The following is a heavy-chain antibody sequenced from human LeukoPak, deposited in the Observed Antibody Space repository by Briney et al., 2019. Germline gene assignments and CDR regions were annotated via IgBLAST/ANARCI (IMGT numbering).Heavy chain of an antibody. Sequence: GGSLRLSCAASGSTFDDYGMSWVRQAPGKGLEWVSGINWNGGSTGYADSVKGRFTISRDNAKNSLYLQMNSLRAEDTALYYCARVRCSSTSCSLFDYWGQGTLVTVSS. CDR2: INWNGGST. CDR1: GSTFDDYG. J-gene: IGHJ4*02. D-gene: IGHD2-2*01. CDR3: ARVRCSSTSCSLFDY. V-gene: IGHV3-20*04.